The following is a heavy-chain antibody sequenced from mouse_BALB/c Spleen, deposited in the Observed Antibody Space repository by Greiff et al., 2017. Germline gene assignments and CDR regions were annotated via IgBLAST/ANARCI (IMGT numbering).Heavy chain of an antibody. CDR3: TRKNRFYAMDY. J-gene: IGHJ4*01. D-gene: IGHD2-14*01. CDR2: INPSNGGT. V-gene: IGHV1S81*02. CDR1: GYTFTSYY. Sequence: GQLQQSGAELVKPGASVKLSCKASGYTFTSYYMYWVKQRPGQGLEWIGEINPSNGGTNSNEKFKSKATLTVDKSSSTAYMQLSSLTSEDSAVYYCTRKNRFYAMDYWGQGTSVTVSS.